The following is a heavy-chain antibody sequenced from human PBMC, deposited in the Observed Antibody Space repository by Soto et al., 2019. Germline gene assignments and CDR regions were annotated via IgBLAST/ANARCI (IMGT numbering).Heavy chain of an antibody. Sequence: GASVKVSCKASGYTFTNNDVSWVRQATGQGLEWMGWMNPGSGDTGYAQKFQGRVTMTRDISIATAYMELSSLRSDDTAIYYCATMATFGSLFWFDPCCQGPFVTVS. D-gene: IGHD3-10*01. J-gene: IGHJ5*02. V-gene: IGHV1-8*01. CDR1: GYTFTNND. CDR2: MNPGSGDT. CDR3: ATMATFGSLFWFDP.